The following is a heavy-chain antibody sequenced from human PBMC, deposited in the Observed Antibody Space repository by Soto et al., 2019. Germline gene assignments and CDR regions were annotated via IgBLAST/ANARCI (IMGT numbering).Heavy chain of an antibody. J-gene: IGHJ3*02. CDR3: AKEDEIVAAYGIDI. CDR1: GFTFSSYG. Sequence: QVQLVESGGGVVQPGGSLRLSCAASGFTFSSYGMNWVRQAPGKGLEWVAVISYDGTTKYYTDTVRGRFTISRDNSKNTLYLQMNTLRTDDTATYYCAKEDEIVAAYGIDIWGQGTTVTVSS. V-gene: IGHV3-30*18. D-gene: IGHD5-12*01. CDR2: ISYDGTTK.